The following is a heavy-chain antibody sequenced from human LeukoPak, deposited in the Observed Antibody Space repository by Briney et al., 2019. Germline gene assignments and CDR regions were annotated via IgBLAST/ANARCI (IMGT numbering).Heavy chain of an antibody. Sequence: PGGSLRLSCTASGFTFGDYGISWARQAPGKGLEWVSFIRSKAYGGTTEYAASVKGRFTISRDDSKNIAYLQMSSLKTEDTAVYYCARDMGSGRYFDYWGQGTLVTVSS. J-gene: IGHJ4*02. CDR1: GFTFGDYG. V-gene: IGHV3-49*04. CDR2: IRSKAYGGTT. D-gene: IGHD6-19*01. CDR3: ARDMGSGRYFDY.